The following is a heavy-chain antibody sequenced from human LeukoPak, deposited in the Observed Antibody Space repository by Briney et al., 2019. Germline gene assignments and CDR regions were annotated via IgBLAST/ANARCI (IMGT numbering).Heavy chain of an antibody. D-gene: IGHD2-21*01. CDR1: GFIFSTYA. J-gene: IGHJ4*02. CDR2: ISGSGGST. Sequence: GGSLRLSCAASGFIFSTYAMSWVRQAPGKGLEWVSAISGSGGSTYYADSVKGRFTISRDNSKNTLYLQMNSLRAEDTAVYYCAKDRGLVVVVSSMNYWGQGTLVTVSS. V-gene: IGHV3-23*01. CDR3: AKDRGLVVVVSSMNY.